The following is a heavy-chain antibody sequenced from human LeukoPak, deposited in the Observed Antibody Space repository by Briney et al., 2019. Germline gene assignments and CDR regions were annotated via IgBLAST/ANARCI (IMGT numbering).Heavy chain of an antibody. CDR3: AKESQRGYSYGYIRDYFDS. V-gene: IGHV3-20*04. D-gene: IGHD5-18*01. CDR2: ISWNGGST. CDR1: GFTFDDYG. J-gene: IGHJ4*02. Sequence: GGSLRLSCAASGFTFDDYGMSWVRQAPGKGLEWVSFISWNGGSTGYADSVKGRFTISRDKSKNTLYLQMNSLRVEDTAVYYCAKESQRGYSYGYIRDYFDSWGQGTLVTVSS.